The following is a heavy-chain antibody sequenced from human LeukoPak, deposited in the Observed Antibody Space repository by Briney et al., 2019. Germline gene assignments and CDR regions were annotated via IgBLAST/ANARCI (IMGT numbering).Heavy chain of an antibody. CDR3: ARHVGISF. J-gene: IGHJ4*02. D-gene: IGHD7-27*01. Sequence: GGSLRLSCTASGLTFSGAWMTWVRQAPGKGLEWVANIREDGTEKNYVDSVKGRFTISRDNAKNSLFLQTSNLRDDDTAIYYCARHVGISFWGQGTLVTVSS. V-gene: IGHV3-7*01. CDR2: IREDGTEK. CDR1: GLTFSGAW.